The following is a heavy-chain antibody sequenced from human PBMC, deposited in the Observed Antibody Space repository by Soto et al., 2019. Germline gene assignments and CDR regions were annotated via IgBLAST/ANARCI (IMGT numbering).Heavy chain of an antibody. Sequence: QVQLQESGPGLVKPSQTLSLTCTVSGGSISSGDYYWSWIRQPPGKGLEWIGYIYYSGGTFQNPSLKSRLTISVDTSKNQFSLKLSSVTAADTAVYYCARIVRVRSGYLDYWGQGTLVTVSS. V-gene: IGHV4-30-4*01. J-gene: IGHJ4*02. CDR3: ARIVRVRSGYLDY. CDR2: IYYSGGT. D-gene: IGHD3-22*01. CDR1: GGSISSGDYY.